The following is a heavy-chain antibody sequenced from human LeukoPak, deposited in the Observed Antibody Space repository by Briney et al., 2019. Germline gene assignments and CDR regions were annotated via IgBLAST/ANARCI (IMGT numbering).Heavy chain of an antibody. J-gene: IGHJ6*04. V-gene: IGHV3-21*01. Sequence: PGGPLRLSCAASGFTFSSHAMNWVRQAPGKGLEWVSSISTSSHRIFDADSVKGRFTISRDNAKNSLYLQMNSLRAEDTAVYYCAELGITMIGGVWGKGTTVTISS. CDR3: AELGITMIGGV. D-gene: IGHD3-10*02. CDR2: ISTSSHRI. CDR1: GFTFSSHA.